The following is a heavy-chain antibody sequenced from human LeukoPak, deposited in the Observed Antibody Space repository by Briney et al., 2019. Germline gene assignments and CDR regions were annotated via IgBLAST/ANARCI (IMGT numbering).Heavy chain of an antibody. D-gene: IGHD4/OR15-4a*01. CDR2: IYYNGSP. V-gene: IGHV4-59*01. J-gene: IGHJ4*02. CDR3: ARGTMVLTY. CDR1: GGSMSTNY. Sequence: SETLLLTCNVSGGSMSTNYWSWIRQPPGKGLEWIGYIYYNGSPNYNPSLKSRVTISVDTSKSQFSLKLNSVTAADTAVYYCARGTMVLTYWGQGSL.